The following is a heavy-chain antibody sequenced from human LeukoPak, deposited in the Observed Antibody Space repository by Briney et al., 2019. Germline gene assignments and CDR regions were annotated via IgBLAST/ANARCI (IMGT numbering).Heavy chain of an antibody. CDR1: GGTFSSYA. CDR3: ARALKYYDILTGSNWFDP. V-gene: IGHV1-69*06. CDR2: IIPIFGTA. J-gene: IGHJ5*02. Sequence: GASVTVSCKASGGTFSSYAISWVRQAPGQGLEWMGGIIPIFGTANYAQKFQGRITGTADKSTSTAYMELSSLRSEDTAVYYCARALKYYDILTGSNWFDPWGQGTLVTVSS. D-gene: IGHD3-9*01.